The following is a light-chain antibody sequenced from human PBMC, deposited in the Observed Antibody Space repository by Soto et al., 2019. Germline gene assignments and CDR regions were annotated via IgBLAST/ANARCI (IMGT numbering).Light chain of an antibody. V-gene: IGLV2-8*01. CDR3: RSYAASNKFV. CDR2: EVS. Sequence: QSALTQPPSASGSPGQSVTISCTGTTSDVGGYDCVSWYQQHPGKAPKLMIYEVSERPSGVPDRFSGSKSGNTASLTVSGLQAEDEADYYSRSYAASNKFVFGPGTKLTVL. J-gene: IGLJ1*01. CDR1: TSDVGGYDC.